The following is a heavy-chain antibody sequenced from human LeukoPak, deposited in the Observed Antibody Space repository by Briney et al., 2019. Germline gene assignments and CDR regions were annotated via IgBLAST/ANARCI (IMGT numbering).Heavy chain of an antibody. CDR2: IYTSGST. Sequence: SETLSLTCTVSGGSISSYYWSWIRQPPGKGLEWIGRIYTSGSTNYNPSLKSRVTMSVDTSKNQFSLKLSSVTAADTAVYYCARDMGATIGDAFDIWGQGTMVTVSS. CDR1: GGSISSYY. CDR3: ARDMGATIGDAFDI. V-gene: IGHV4-4*07. J-gene: IGHJ3*02. D-gene: IGHD1-26*01.